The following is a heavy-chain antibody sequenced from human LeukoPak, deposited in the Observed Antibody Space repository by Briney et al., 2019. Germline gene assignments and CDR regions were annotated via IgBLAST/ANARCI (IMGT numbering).Heavy chain of an antibody. CDR1: GGSFSGYY. Sequence: SETLSLTCAVYGGSFSGYYWSWIRQPPGKGLEWIGEINHSGSTNYNPSLKSRVTISVDTSKNQFSLKLSSVTAADTAVYYCARLGVMGLYYYYGMDVWGQGTMVTVSS. D-gene: IGHD3-16*01. CDR2: INHSGST. J-gene: IGHJ6*02. CDR3: ARLGVMGLYYYYGMDV. V-gene: IGHV4-34*01.